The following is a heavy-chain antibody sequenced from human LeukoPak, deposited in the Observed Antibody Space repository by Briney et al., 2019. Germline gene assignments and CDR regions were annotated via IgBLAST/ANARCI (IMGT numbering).Heavy chain of an antibody. J-gene: IGHJ4*02. CDR2: INDGGDT. CDR3: ARGDPSFSTYDS. D-gene: IGHD2-2*01. Sequence: SPTLSLTCAVDAGSFTDYCWTWIHQSPERGLEWIGEINDGGDTHSRPPCKSRVVISIDTSKKQFSLNLTAVTAADTAVYFCARGDPSFSTYDSWGQGSLVTVSS. V-gene: IGHV4-34*01. CDR1: AGSFTDYC.